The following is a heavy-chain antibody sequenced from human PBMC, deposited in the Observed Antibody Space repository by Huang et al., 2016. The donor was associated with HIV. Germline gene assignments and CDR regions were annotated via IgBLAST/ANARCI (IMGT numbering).Heavy chain of an antibody. CDR3: ARPYYDTGAEDAFDI. Sequence: QLHLQESGPGLVKPSDTLSLTCTVSGDSISSSTYYWAWIRQSPGKGLEWIGSRYYSGSTHYNPSLRSRVTISADTSKNYLSLRVTSMTAADTAVYYCARPYYDTGAEDAFDIWGRGTMVIVSS. J-gene: IGHJ3*02. D-gene: IGHD3-9*01. V-gene: IGHV4-39*02. CDR1: GDSISSSTYY. CDR2: RYYSGST.